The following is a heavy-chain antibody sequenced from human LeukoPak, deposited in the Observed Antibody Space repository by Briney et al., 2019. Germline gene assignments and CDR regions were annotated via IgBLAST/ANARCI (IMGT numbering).Heavy chain of an antibody. CDR3: ARRSEFDNTHYHYFDY. D-gene: IGHD2-15*01. V-gene: IGHV4-39*01. CDR2: IYHSGST. Sequence: SETLSLTCTVSGGSIDSRSYYWDWIRQAPGKGLEWIGTIYHSGSTEYNPSLKSRVAIFVDTSKNQFSLILHSVAATDTAVYYCARRSEFDNTHYHYFDYWGQGALVTVSS. CDR1: GGSIDSRSYY. J-gene: IGHJ4*02.